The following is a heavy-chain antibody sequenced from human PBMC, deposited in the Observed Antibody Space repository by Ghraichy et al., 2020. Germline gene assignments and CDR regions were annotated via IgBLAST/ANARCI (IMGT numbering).Heavy chain of an antibody. D-gene: IGHD4-23*01. CDR1: GFTFTGYS. CDR3: ARGSTVVRFYYYDGMDV. Sequence: CAGSGFTFTGYSMNWVRQAPGKGLEWVSYITSSSRTISYADSVKGRFTISRDNAQNSLYLQMNSLRDEDTAVYYCARGSTVVRFYYYDGMDVWGQGTTVTVSS. CDR2: ITSSSRTI. J-gene: IGHJ6*02. V-gene: IGHV3-48*02.